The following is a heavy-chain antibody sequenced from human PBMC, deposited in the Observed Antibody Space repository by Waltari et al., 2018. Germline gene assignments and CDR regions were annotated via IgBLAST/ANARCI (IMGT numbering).Heavy chain of an antibody. CDR3: ASEGIAVAGKGDY. Sequence: EVQLVESGGGLVKPGGSLRLSCAASGFTFSSYSMNWCRQAPGKGLEWVSSINRSGSYKSYADSVKGRFTISRDNAKNSLYLQMSSLGAEDTAIYYCASEGIAVAGKGDYWGQGTLVTVSS. CDR2: INRSGSYK. D-gene: IGHD6-19*01. J-gene: IGHJ4*02. V-gene: IGHV3-21*06. CDR1: GFTFSSYS.